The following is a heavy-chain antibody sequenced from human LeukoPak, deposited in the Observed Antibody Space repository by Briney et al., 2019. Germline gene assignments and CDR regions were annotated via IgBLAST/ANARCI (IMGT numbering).Heavy chain of an antibody. D-gene: IGHD3-10*01. J-gene: IGHJ4*02. Sequence: PGRSLRLSCAASGFTFSSYGMHWVRQAPGKGLEWVAIIYYDGSNQYYADSVKGRFTISRDNSKNTLYLQLNSLRAEDTAMYYCARDRGQSYFDYWGQGTLVTVSS. V-gene: IGHV3-33*08. CDR1: GFTFSSYG. CDR3: ARDRGQSYFDY. CDR2: IYYDGSNQ.